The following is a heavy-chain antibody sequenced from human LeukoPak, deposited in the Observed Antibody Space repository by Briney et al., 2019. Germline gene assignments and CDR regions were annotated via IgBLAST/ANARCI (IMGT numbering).Heavy chain of an antibody. V-gene: IGHV3-23*01. CDR1: GFTFSSYA. D-gene: IGHD3-10*01. CDR3: AKDPYYGSRHYYFDY. Sequence: GGSLRLSCAASGFTFSSYAMSWVRQAPGKGLGWVSAISGSGGSTYYADSVKGRFTISRDNSKNTLYLQMNSLRAEDTAVYYCAKDPYYGSRHYYFDYWGQGTLVTVSS. J-gene: IGHJ4*02. CDR2: ISGSGGST.